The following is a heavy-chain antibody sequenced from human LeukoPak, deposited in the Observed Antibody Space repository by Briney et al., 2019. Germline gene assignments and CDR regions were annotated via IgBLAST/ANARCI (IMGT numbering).Heavy chain of an antibody. CDR3: ARGLRYSSGRIVGY. D-gene: IGHD6-19*01. CDR2: INPNSGGT. Sequence: ASVKVSCKASGYTFTGYYMHWVRHAPRQGLELMGWINPNSGGTNYAQKFQGRVTMTRDTSISTAYMELSRLRSDDTAVYYCARGLRYSSGRIVGYWGQGTLVTVSS. V-gene: IGHV1-2*02. J-gene: IGHJ4*02. CDR1: GYTFTGYY.